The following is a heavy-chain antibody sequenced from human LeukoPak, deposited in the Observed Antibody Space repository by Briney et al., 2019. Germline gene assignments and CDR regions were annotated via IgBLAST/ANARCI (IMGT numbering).Heavy chain of an antibody. J-gene: IGHJ4*02. D-gene: IGHD3-10*01. V-gene: IGHV3-48*03. Sequence: GGSLRLSCAASGFTFSSYEMNCVRQAPGKGLEWVSYISSSGSTIYYADSVKGRFTISRDNAKNSLYLQMNSLRAEDTAVYYCARDLNYYGSGSYYIDYWGQGTLVTVSS. CDR1: GFTFSSYE. CDR2: ISSSGSTI. CDR3: ARDLNYYGSGSYYIDY.